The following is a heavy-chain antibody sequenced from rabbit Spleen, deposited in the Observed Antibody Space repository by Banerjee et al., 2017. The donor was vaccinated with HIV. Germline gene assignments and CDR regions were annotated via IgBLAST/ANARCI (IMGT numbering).Heavy chain of an antibody. CDR3: ANAYGGVGRAYKL. CDR1: GFSFSSNW. D-gene: IGHD6-1*01. CDR2: IDTNDGDT. Sequence: QQQLEESGGGLVKPGGTLTLTCTVSGFSFSSNWICWVRQAPGKGLEWIACIDTNDGDTDYANWPKGRFTISKASSTTVTLQMTGLTAADTATYFCANAYGGVGRAYKLWGPGTLVTVS. J-gene: IGHJ4*01. V-gene: IGHV1S45*01.